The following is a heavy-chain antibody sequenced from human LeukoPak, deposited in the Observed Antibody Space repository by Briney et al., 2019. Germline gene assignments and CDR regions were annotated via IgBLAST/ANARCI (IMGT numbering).Heavy chain of an antibody. V-gene: IGHV3-48*02. Sequence: GGSLRLSCAASGFTFSSFSMNWVRQAPGKGLEWVAYIRSSGSPIYYADSVKGRFTISRDNAKNSLYLQMDSLRDEDTAVYYCVRDPDALDFWGQGTPVTVSS. CDR2: IRSSGSPI. CDR1: GFTFSSFS. CDR3: VRDPDALDF. J-gene: IGHJ4*02.